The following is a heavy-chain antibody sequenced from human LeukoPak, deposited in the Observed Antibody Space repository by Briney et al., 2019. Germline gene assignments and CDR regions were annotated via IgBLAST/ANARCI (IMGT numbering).Heavy chain of an antibody. CDR1: GGSFSGYY. Sequence: SETLSLTCAVYGGSFSGYYWSWIRQPPGKGLEWIGEINHSGSTNYNPSLKSRVTISVDTSKNQFSLKLSSVTAAGTAVYYCARGNARRILFAYWGQGTLVTVSS. J-gene: IGHJ4*02. V-gene: IGHV4-34*01. CDR2: INHSGST. CDR3: ARGNARRILFAY.